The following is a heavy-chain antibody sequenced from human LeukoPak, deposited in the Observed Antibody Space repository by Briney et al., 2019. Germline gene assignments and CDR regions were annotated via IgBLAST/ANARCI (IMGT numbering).Heavy chain of an antibody. CDR1: GYTFTSYD. CDR3: ARGGKYSSPFSGVQDP. D-gene: IGHD6-6*01. CDR2: MNPNSGNT. V-gene: IGHV1-8*03. J-gene: IGHJ5*02. Sequence: ASVKVSCKASGYTFTSYDINWVRQATGQGLEWMGWMNPNSGNTGYAQKFQGRVTITTDESTSTTYMELSSLRSEDTAVYYCARGGKYSSPFSGVQDPWGQGTLVTVSS.